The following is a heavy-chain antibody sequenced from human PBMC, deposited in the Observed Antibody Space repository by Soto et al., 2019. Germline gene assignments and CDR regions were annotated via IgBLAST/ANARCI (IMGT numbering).Heavy chain of an antibody. V-gene: IGHV3-30*18. J-gene: IGHJ4*02. CDR3: AKDTFPTVSSGYNFVAGDY. Sequence: PGGSLRLSCAASGFTFSSYGMHWVRQAPGKGLEWVAVISYDGSDKYYADSVKGRFTIPRDNSKNTLYLQMNSLRAEDTAVYYCAKDTFPTVSSGYNFVAGDYWGQGTLVTVSS. CDR1: GFTFSSYG. CDR2: ISYDGSDK. D-gene: IGHD5-12*01.